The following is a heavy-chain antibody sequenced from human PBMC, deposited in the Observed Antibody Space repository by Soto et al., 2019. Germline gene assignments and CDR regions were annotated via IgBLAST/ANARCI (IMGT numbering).Heavy chain of an antibody. CDR3: ATSYGSGYRAFDY. D-gene: IGHD3-10*01. CDR1: GDTFSFYS. V-gene: IGHV1-69*02. Sequence: QVQLVQSGAEVKRPGSSVKVSCKASGDTFSFYSINWVRQAPGLGLEWMGRVNPILSLSNYAQRFQGRVTMTEDKSTSTAYMVISSLRSEDTAIYYCATSYGSGYRAFDYWGQGAQVSVSS. CDR2: VNPILSLS. J-gene: IGHJ4*02.